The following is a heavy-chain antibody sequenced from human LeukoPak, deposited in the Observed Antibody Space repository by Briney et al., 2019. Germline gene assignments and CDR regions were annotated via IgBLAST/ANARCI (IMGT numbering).Heavy chain of an antibody. CDR2: INSDGSST. J-gene: IGHJ4*02. Sequence: PGGSLRLSCAASGLTFSKYWMHWVRQAPGKGLVRVSHINSDGSSTAYADSVKGRFTISRDNAKNTLYLQMNSLRADDTAVYYCASGSYYNDYWGQGTLVTVSS. V-gene: IGHV3-74*01. D-gene: IGHD1-26*01. CDR1: GLTFSKYW. CDR3: ASGSYYNDY.